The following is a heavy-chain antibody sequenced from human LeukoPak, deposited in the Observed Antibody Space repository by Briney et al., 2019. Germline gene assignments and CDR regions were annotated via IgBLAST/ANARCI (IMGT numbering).Heavy chain of an antibody. D-gene: IGHD6-19*01. CDR3: ARVQTGYSSGWSSYWYFDL. CDR1: GFTFSSYW. CDR2: IKQDGSEK. V-gene: IGHV3-7*01. J-gene: IGHJ2*01. Sequence: GGSLRLSCAASGFTFSSYWMSWVRQAPRKGLEWVANIKQDGSEKYYVDSVKGRFTISRDNAKNSLYLQMNSLRAEDTAVYYCARVQTGYSSGWSSYWYFDLWGRGTLVTVSS.